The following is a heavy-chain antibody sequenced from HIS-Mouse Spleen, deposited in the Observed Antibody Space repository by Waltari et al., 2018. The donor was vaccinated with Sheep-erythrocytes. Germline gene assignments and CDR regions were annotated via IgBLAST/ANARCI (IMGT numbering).Heavy chain of an antibody. Sequence: QVQLVQSGAEVKKPGASVKVSCKASGYTFTSYDINWVRQATGQGLEWMGWLNPNSGKPGYAQKCQGRVNMTRNTSISTAYMELGSLRSEDTAVYYCARGFWVYSSSSGFDYWGQGTLVTVSS. CDR3: ARGFWVYSSSSGFDY. CDR2: LNPNSGKP. D-gene: IGHD6-6*01. CDR1: GYTFTSYD. V-gene: IGHV1-8*01. J-gene: IGHJ4*02.